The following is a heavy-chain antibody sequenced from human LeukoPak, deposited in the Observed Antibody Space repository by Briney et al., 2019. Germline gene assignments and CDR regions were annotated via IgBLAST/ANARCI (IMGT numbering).Heavy chain of an antibody. CDR1: GYTFTSYA. CDR2: INAGNGNT. V-gene: IGHV1-3*01. Sequence: ASVKVSCKASGYTFTSYAMHWVRQAPGQRLEWMGWINAGNGNTKYSQKFQGRVTITRDTSASTAYMELSSLRSEDTAVYYCARGGSDSSSWYLFDYWGQGTLVTVSS. CDR3: ARGGSDSSSWYLFDY. D-gene: IGHD6-13*01. J-gene: IGHJ4*02.